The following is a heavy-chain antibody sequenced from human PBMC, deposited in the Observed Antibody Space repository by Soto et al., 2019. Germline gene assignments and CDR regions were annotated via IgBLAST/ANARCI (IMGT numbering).Heavy chain of an antibody. CDR1: GFTVSSNY. CDR3: AKDMGPGYDRSLRRDIVVVVAAPPLDY. V-gene: IGHV3-53*05. J-gene: IGHJ4*02. D-gene: IGHD2-15*01. CDR2: IYSGGST. Sequence: GGSLRLSCAASGFTVSSNYMSWVRQAPGKGLEWVSVIYSGGSTYYADSVKGRFTISRDNAKNSLYLQKNSLRAEDTALYYCAKDMGPGYDRSLRRDIVVVVAAPPLDYGGQGTLVTVSS.